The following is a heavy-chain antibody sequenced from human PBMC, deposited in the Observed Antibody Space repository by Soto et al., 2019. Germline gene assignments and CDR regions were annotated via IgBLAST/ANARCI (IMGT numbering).Heavy chain of an antibody. CDR1: GYTLTELS. CDR3: ATAIGIAARDAFDI. CDR2: FDPEDGET. D-gene: IGHD6-6*01. V-gene: IGHV1-24*01. J-gene: IGHJ3*02. Sequence: ASVKVSCKVSGYTLTELSMHWVRQAPGKGLEWMGGFDPEDGETIYAQKFQGRVTMTEDTSTDTAYMELSSLRSEDTAVYYCATAIGIAARDAFDIWGQGTMVTVSS.